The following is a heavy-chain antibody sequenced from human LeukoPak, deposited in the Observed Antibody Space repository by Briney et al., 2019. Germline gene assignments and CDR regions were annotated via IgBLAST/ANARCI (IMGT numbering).Heavy chain of an antibody. D-gene: IGHD3-3*01. CDR3: ARGRDFWSGYYWGYYFDY. CDR2: IWYDGSNK. Sequence: GGSLILSCAASGFTFSSYGMHWVRQAPGKGLEWVAVIWYDGSNKYYADSVKGRFTISRDNSKNTLYLQMNSLRAEDTAVYYCARGRDFWSGYYWGYYFDYWGQGTLVTVSS. J-gene: IGHJ4*02. V-gene: IGHV3-33*01. CDR1: GFTFSSYG.